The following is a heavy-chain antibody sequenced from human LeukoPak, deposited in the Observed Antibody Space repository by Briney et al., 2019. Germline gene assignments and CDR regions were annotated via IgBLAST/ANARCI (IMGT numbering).Heavy chain of an antibody. CDR3: ARYCSGGSCYDDSDY. J-gene: IGHJ4*02. V-gene: IGHV4-30-4*01. D-gene: IGHD2-15*01. Sequence: SETLSLTCTVSGGSISSGDYYWSWIRQPPGKGLEWIGYIYYSGSTYYNPSLKSRVTISVDTSKNQFSLKLSSVTAADTAVYCCARYCSGGSCYDDSDYWGQGTLVTVSS. CDR1: GGSISSGDYY. CDR2: IYYSGST.